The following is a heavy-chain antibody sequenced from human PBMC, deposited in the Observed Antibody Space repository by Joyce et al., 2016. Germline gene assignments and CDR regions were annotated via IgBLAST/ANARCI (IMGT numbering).Heavy chain of an antibody. CDR1: GASISSYY. D-gene: IGHD3-10*01. V-gene: IGHV4-59*01. CDR3: ARMKATGLYGLDV. J-gene: IGHJ3*01. CDR2: IRYSGST. Sequence: QVQLKESGPGLVKPSETLSLICSVSGASISSYYWSWIRQPPGKGLECIGYIRYSGSTNYKSTRKSRVTISVDTSKNQFSLKLTSVTAADTAVYYCARMKATGLYGLDVWGLGTMVTVSS.